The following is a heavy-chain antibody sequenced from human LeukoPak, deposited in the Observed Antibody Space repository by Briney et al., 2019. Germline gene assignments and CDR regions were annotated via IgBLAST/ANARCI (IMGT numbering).Heavy chain of an antibody. D-gene: IGHD4-17*01. J-gene: IGHJ6*02. CDR3: ARASDYVSYYYYYGMDV. CDR1: GFTFSSYS. V-gene: IGHV3-21*01. CDR2: ISSSSSYI. Sequence: PGGSLRLSCAASGFTFSSYSMNWVRQAPGKGLEWVSSISSSSSYIYYADSVKGRFTISRDNAKNSLYLQMNSLRAEDTAVYYCARASDYVSYYYYYGMDVWGQGTTVTVSS.